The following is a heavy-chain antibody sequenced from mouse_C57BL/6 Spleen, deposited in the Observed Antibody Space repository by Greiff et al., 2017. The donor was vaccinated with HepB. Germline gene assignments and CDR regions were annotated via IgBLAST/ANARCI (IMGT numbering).Heavy chain of an antibody. V-gene: IGHV1-64*01. J-gene: IGHJ1*03. Sequence: QVQLQQPGAELVKPGASVKLSCKASGYTFTSYWMHWVKQRPGQGLEWIGMIHPNSGSTNYNEKFKSKATLTVDKSSSTAYMQLSSLTSEDSAVYYCAQEGIYYDYDKKNWYFDVWGTGTTVTVSS. D-gene: IGHD2-4*01. CDR2: IHPNSGST. CDR3: AQEGIYYDYDKKNWYFDV. CDR1: GYTFTSYW.